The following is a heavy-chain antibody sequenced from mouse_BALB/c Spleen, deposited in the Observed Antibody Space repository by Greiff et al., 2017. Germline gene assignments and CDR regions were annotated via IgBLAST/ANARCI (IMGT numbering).Heavy chain of an antibody. Sequence: VQLQQSGAELVRPGVSVKMSCKGSGYTFTDYAMHWVKQSHAKSLEWIGVISTYYGDASYNQKFKGKATMTVDKSSSTAYMELARLTSEDSAIYYCARLGRGDFFAYWGQGTLVTVSA. V-gene: IGHV1S137*01. J-gene: IGHJ3*01. D-gene: IGHD1-1*01. CDR3: ARLGRGDFFAY. CDR1: GYTFTDYA. CDR2: ISTYYGDA.